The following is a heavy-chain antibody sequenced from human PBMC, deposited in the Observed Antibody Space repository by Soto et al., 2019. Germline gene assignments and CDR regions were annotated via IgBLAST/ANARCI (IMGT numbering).Heavy chain of an antibody. CDR1: GGSFSGYY. CDR3: ARDPSIRFLEWLSGNWFDP. Sequence: SETLSLTCAVYGGSFSGYYWSWIRQPPGKGLEWIGEINHSGSTNYNPSLKSRVTISVDTSKDQFSLKLSSVTAADTAVYYCARDPSIRFLEWLSGNWFDPWGQGTLVTVSS. V-gene: IGHV4-34*01. D-gene: IGHD3-3*01. J-gene: IGHJ5*02. CDR2: INHSGST.